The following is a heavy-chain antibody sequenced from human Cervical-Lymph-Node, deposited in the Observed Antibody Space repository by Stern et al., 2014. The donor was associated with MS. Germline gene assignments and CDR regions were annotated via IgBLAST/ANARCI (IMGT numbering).Heavy chain of an antibody. Sequence: VQLLESGGGVVQPGTSLRLSCAASGFTFNRYGFHWVRQAPGKGLEWVAVLWFDGNTKYYADSVNGRFTISRDTSKNTLYLQMNSLRAEDTAVYYCARDHVEYDSSPPWFDPWGQGSLVTVSS. J-gene: IGHJ5*02. CDR3: ARDHVEYDSSPPWFDP. CDR2: LWFDGNTK. V-gene: IGHV3-33*01. D-gene: IGHD3-22*01. CDR1: GFTFNRYG.